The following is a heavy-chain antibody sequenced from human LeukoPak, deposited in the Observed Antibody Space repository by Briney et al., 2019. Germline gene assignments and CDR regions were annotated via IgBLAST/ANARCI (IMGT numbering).Heavy chain of an antibody. CDR1: GFTFSSYA. CDR2: ISGSGDST. J-gene: IGHJ4*02. CDR3: AKDGRNVLKVYAPL. D-gene: IGHD2-8*01. V-gene: IGHV3-23*01. Sequence: PGGSLRLSCAASGFTFSSYAMSWVRQAPGKGLEWVSAISGSGDSTYYADSVKGRFTISRDNSKNTLYLQMNSLRAKDTAVYYCAKDGRNVLKVYAPLGGQGTLVTVSS.